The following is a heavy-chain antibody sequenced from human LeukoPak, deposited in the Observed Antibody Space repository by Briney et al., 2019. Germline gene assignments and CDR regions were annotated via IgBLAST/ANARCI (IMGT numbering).Heavy chain of an antibody. D-gene: IGHD6-19*01. Sequence: SETLSLTCSVSGGPIDSVYWNWIRQRPGKGLEWIGYIYNSGSTKYNPSLQSRITMSRDTSKEQFSLKLTPVTAADTAMYYCASGAGWLIDYWGQGTLVSVSS. CDR2: IYNSGST. J-gene: IGHJ4*02. V-gene: IGHV4-4*08. CDR3: ASGAGWLIDY. CDR1: GGPIDSVY.